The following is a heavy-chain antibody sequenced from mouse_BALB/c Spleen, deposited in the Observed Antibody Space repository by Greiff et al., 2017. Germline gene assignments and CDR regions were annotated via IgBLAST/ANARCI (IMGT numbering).Heavy chain of an antibody. D-gene: IGHD2-4*01. J-gene: IGHJ3*01. CDR2: ISYSGST. CDR1: GYSITSDYA. V-gene: IGHV3-2*02. Sequence: DVQLQESGPGLVKPSQSLSLTCTVTGYSITSDYAWNWIRQFPGNKLEWMGYISYSGSTSYNPSLKSRISITRDTSKNQFFLQLNSVTTEDTATYYCARGYYDYDGFAYWGQGTLVTVSA. CDR3: ARGYYDYDGFAY.